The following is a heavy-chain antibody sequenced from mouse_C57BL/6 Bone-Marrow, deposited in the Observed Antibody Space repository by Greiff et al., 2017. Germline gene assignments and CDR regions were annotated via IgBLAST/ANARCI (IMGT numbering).Heavy chain of an antibody. V-gene: IGHV5-12*01. Sequence: EVMLVESGGGLVQPGGSLKLSCAASGFTFSDYYMYWVRQTPEKRLEWVAYISNGGGSTYYPDTVKGRFTISRDNAKNTLYLQMSRLKSEDTAMYYCARRTYWGTGTTVTVSS. CDR2: ISNGGGST. D-gene: IGHD5-1*01. CDR3: ARRTY. CDR1: GFTFSDYY. J-gene: IGHJ1*03.